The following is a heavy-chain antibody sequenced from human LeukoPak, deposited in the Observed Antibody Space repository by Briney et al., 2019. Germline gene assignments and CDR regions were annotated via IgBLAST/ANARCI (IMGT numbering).Heavy chain of an antibody. V-gene: IGHV1-2*02. CDR3: ARGLEYYYDSSGYFDY. D-gene: IGHD3-22*01. Sequence: ASVKVSCKASGYTFTSYYMHWVRQAPRQGLEWMGWINPNSGGTNYAQKFQGRVTMTRDTSISTAYMELSRLRSDDTAVYYCARGLEYYYDSSGYFDYWGQGTLVTVSS. J-gene: IGHJ4*02. CDR1: GYTFTSYY. CDR2: INPNSGGT.